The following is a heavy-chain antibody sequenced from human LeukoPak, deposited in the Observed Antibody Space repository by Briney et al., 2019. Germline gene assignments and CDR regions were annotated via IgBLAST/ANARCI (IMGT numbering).Heavy chain of an antibody. V-gene: IGHV1-2*02. CDR2: INPNSGGT. Sequence: GASVKVSCKASGYTFTGYYMHWVRQAPGQGLEWMGWINPNSGGTNYAQKFQGRVTMTRDTSISTAYMELSRLRSDDTAVYYCARGQDELLWFGEFDYYYYHGMDVWGQGTTVTVSS. CDR1: GYTFTGYY. J-gene: IGHJ6*02. D-gene: IGHD3-10*01. CDR3: ARGQDELLWFGEFDYYYYHGMDV.